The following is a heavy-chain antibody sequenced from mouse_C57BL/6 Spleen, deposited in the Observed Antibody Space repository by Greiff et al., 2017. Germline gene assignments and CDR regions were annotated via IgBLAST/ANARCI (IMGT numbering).Heavy chain of an antibody. CDR3: ARDSSIDY. CDR1: GYTFTDYY. V-gene: IGHV1-76*01. J-gene: IGHJ2*01. Sequence: VQRVESGAELVRPGASVKLSCTASGYTFTDYYINWVKQRPGQGLEWIARIYPGSGNTYYNEKFKGKATLTAEKSSSTAYMQLSSLTSEDSAVYFCARDSSIDYWGQGTTLTVSS. D-gene: IGHD3-2*02. CDR2: IYPGSGNT.